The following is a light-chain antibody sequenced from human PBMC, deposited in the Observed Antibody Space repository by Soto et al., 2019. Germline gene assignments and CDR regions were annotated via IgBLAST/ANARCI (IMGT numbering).Light chain of an antibody. CDR3: QQYGSSPRA. Sequence: EIVVTQSPGTLSLSPGERATLSCRASQSVSSNYLAWYQQKPGQAPRLLIYGASNRATGIPDRFSGSGSGTDFTLTISRLEPEDFAVDYCQQYGSSPRAFGQGSKVEIK. CDR2: GAS. CDR1: QSVSSNY. J-gene: IGKJ1*01. V-gene: IGKV3-20*01.